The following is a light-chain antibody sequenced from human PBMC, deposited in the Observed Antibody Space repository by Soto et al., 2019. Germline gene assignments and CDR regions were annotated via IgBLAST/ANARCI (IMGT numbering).Light chain of an antibody. CDR1: SSDVGGYNY. V-gene: IGLV2-8*01. CDR2: EVS. Sequence: QPVLTQPPSPSGSPGQSVTISCTGTSSDVGGYNYVSWYQQHPGKAPKLMIYEVSKRPSGVPDRFSGSKSGNTASLTVSGLQAEDEADYYCSSYAGSNNYVFGTGTKVTVL. CDR3: SSYAGSNNYV. J-gene: IGLJ1*01.